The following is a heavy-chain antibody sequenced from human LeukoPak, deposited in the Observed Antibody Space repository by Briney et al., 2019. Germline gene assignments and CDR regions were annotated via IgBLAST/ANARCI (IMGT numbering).Heavy chain of an antibody. J-gene: IGHJ4*02. D-gene: IGHD6-19*01. CDR3: AKVGRSSGWTTFDY. V-gene: IGHV3-23*01. CDR1: GFTFSSYA. Sequence: PGGSLRLSCAASGFTFSSYAMSWVRQTPGKGLEWVSAISGSGGSTYYADSVKGRFTTSRDNSKNTLYLQMNSLRAEDTAVYYCAKVGRSSGWTTFDYWGQGTLVTVSS. CDR2: ISGSGGST.